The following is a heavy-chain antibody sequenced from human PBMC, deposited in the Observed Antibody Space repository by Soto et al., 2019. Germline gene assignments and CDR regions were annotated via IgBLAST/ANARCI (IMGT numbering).Heavy chain of an antibody. J-gene: IGHJ6*02. V-gene: IGHV1-18*01. D-gene: IGHD1-1*01. Sequence: QVQLVQSGAEVKKPGASVKVSCTASGYTCTSYGISWVRQAPGQGLDWMGGISGYDGNTNYAQKLQRRGTMTTDTSTSTGYMELRSLRSDDTAVYYCAGSWAQTVYYYGMDVWGQGTTVTVSS. CDR1: GYTCTSYG. CDR2: ISGYDGNT. CDR3: AGSWAQTVYYYGMDV.